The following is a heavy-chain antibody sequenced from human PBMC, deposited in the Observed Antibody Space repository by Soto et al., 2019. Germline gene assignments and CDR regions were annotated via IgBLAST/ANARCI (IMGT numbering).Heavy chain of an antibody. Sequence: PSETLSLTCSVSGGSISRYYWTWIRQPPGRGLEWVGNIYSSGTTNYNPSLKSRVTISIDTSKNQVSLKLNAVTAADTAVYFCAREYYDFWSVTFSYYGMDVWGQGTTVTAP. V-gene: IGHV4-59*01. CDR2: IYSSGTT. J-gene: IGHJ6*02. CDR3: AREYYDFWSVTFSYYGMDV. D-gene: IGHD3-3*01. CDR1: GGSISRYY.